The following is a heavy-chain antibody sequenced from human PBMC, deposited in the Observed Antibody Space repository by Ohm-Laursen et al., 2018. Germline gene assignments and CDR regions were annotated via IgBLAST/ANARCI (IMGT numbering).Heavy chain of an antibody. J-gene: IGHJ4*02. D-gene: IGHD1-26*01. CDR1: GFTFRNSW. Sequence: SLRLSCAASGFTFRNSWMTWVRQSPGKGLEWVANIKGDGTETYYVDSVRGRFTISRDNPKNSLFLQMNSLRDEDTAIYYCVKECGGTYNFWGQGTLVSVSS. CDR2: IKGDGTET. V-gene: IGHV3-7*01. CDR3: VKECGGTYNF.